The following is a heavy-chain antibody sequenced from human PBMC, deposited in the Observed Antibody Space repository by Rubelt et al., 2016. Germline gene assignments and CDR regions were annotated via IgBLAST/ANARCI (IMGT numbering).Heavy chain of an antibody. CDR2: IYYSGST. J-gene: IGHJ2*01. D-gene: IGHD3-22*01. V-gene: IGHV4-39*07. Sequence: QLQLQESGPGLVKPSETLSLTCTVSGGSISSSSYYWGWIRQPPGKGLEWIGSIYYSGSTYYNPSLKSRVTISVDTSKSQFSLKLGSVTAADTAVYYCARVGCEVIVVVISYDWYFDLWGRGTLVTVSS. CDR3: ARVGCEVIVVVISYDWYFDL. CDR1: GGSISSSSYY.